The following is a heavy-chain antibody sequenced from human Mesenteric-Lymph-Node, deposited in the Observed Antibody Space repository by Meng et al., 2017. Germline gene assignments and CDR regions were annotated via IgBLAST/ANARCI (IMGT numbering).Heavy chain of an antibody. CDR3: AREDHYGSGTFH. Sequence: LRLSCTVSGGSISSGGYYWSWIRQHPGKGLEWIGYIYYSGSTYYNLSLKSRVTISVDTSKNQFSLKLSSVTAADTAVYYCAREDHYGSGTFHWGQGTLVTVSS. J-gene: IGHJ4*02. CDR2: IYYSGST. CDR1: GGSISSGGYY. D-gene: IGHD3-10*01. V-gene: IGHV4-31*03.